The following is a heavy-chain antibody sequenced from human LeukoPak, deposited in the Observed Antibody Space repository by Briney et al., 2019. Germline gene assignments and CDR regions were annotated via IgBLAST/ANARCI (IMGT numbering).Heavy chain of an antibody. CDR2: IYYSGST. J-gene: IGHJ4*02. V-gene: IGHV4-59*01. Sequence: SETLSLTCTVSGGSISSYYWSWIRQPPGKGLEWIGYIYYSGSTNYNPSLKSRVTISVDTSKNQFSLKLSSVTAADTAVYYCARELYDILTGYPTTYYFDYWGQGTLVTVSS. CDR1: GGSISSYY. D-gene: IGHD3-9*01. CDR3: ARELYDILTGYPTTYYFDY.